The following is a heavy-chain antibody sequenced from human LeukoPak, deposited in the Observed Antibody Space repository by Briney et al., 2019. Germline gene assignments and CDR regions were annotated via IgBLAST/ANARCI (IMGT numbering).Heavy chain of an antibody. CDR3: ARHRSYYDGSGTPPGRFDP. CDR1: GGSISSYY. Sequence: PSETLSLTCTVSGGSISSYYWSWLRQPPGKGLEWIGYIYYSGSTNYTPSLKSRVTISLDTSKNQFSLKLSSLTAADTALYYYARHRSYYDGSGTPPGRFDPWGQGTLVTVSS. CDR2: IYYSGST. V-gene: IGHV4-59*08. D-gene: IGHD3-10*01. J-gene: IGHJ5*02.